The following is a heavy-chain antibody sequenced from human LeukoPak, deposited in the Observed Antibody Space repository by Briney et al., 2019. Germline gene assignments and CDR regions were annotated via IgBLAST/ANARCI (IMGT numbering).Heavy chain of an antibody. Sequence: PSETLSLTCTVSGGSISSYYWSWIRQPPGKGLEWIGYIYYSGSTNYNPSLKSRVTISVDTSKNQFSLKLSSVTAADTAVYYCAREGLYYDILTGYQRGAFDIWGQGTMVTVSS. V-gene: IGHV4-59*01. CDR2: IYYSGST. J-gene: IGHJ3*02. D-gene: IGHD3-9*01. CDR1: GGSISSYY. CDR3: AREGLYYDILTGYQRGAFDI.